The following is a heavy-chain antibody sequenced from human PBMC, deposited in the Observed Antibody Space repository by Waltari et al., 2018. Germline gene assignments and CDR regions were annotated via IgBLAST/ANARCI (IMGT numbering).Heavy chain of an antibody. J-gene: IGHJ4*02. CDR3: TRNVFSDY. Sequence: EVQLVESGGGWVQPGQSLRLSCTTSGFTFGDYVMTWVGQAPGQGLEWVGCIRDKGYGGTAEYGASVKGRFTISRDDSKGIVYLQMDSLKTEDTAVYFCTRNVFSDYWGQGSLVTVSS. CDR1: GFTFGDYV. CDR2: IRDKGYGGTA. V-gene: IGHV3-49*04.